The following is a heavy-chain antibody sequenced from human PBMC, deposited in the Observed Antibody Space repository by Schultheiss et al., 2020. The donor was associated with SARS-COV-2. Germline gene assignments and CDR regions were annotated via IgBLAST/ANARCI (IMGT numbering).Heavy chain of an antibody. J-gene: IGHJ4*02. V-gene: IGHV3-74*01. CDR3: ARAGQVVPDY. CDR2: INSDGSST. CDR1: GFTFSSYW. Sequence: GESLKISCAASGFTFSSYWMHWVRQAPGKGLVWVSRINSDGSSTSYADSVKGRFTISRDNAKNTLYLQMNSLRAEDTAVYYCARAGQVVPDYWGQGTLVTVSS. D-gene: IGHD2-15*01.